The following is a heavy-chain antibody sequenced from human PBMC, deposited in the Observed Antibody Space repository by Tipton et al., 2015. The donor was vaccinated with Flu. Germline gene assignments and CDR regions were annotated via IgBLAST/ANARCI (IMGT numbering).Heavy chain of an antibody. V-gene: IGHV4-38-2*01. CDR2: IYRTGST. Sequence: LRLSCATSGFTFNTYDMHWFRQAPGKGLEWIGSIYRTGSTYYNPSLKSRVTISLDTSKNQFSLKLTSVTAADTAVYYCARQGNDYGDYWGQGALVTVSS. CDR1: GFTFNTYD. CDR3: ARQGNDYGDY. J-gene: IGHJ4*02.